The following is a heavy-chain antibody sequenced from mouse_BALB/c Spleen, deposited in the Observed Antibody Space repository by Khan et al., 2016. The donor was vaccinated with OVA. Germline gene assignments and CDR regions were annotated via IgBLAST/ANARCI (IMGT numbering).Heavy chain of an antibody. J-gene: IGHJ2*01. D-gene: IGHD1-1*01. V-gene: IGHV5-17*02. CDR1: GFTFSSYG. CDR3: ATSYYYGYYFDY. Sequence: EVRLVESGGGLVQPGGSRKLSCAASGFTFSSYGMHWVRQAPEKGLEWVAYISGDSSTIYYTDTVKGRFTISRDNPQNTLSLQMTSLMSDDTAIYYCATSYYYGYYFDYWGPGTTLTVSS. CDR2: ISGDSSTI.